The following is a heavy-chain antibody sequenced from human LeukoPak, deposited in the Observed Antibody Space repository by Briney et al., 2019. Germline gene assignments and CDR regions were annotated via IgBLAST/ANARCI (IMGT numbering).Heavy chain of an antibody. CDR1: GGSISSYY. CDR2: IYYSGST. J-gene: IGHJ4*02. Sequence: SETLSLTCTVSGGSISSYYWSWIRQPPGKGLEWIGYIYYSGSTNYNPSLKSRVTISVDMSKNQFSLKLSSVTAADTAVYYCARGPRAYYFDYWGQGTLVTVSS. V-gene: IGHV4-59*01. CDR3: ARGPRAYYFDY.